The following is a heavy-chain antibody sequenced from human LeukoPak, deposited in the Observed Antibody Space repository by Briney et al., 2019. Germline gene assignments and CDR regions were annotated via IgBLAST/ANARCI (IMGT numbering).Heavy chain of an antibody. CDR2: IKQDGSEK. V-gene: IGHV3-7*04. D-gene: IGHD3-22*01. J-gene: IGHJ2*01. CDR3: ARGENYYDSSGYSPPLGYFDL. Sequence: PGGSLRLSCAASGFTFSSYWMSWVRQAPGKGLEWVANIKQDGSEKYYVDSVKGRFTISRDNAKNSLYLQMNSLRAEDTAVYYCARGENYYDSSGYSPPLGYFDLWGRGTLVTVSS. CDR1: GFTFSSYW.